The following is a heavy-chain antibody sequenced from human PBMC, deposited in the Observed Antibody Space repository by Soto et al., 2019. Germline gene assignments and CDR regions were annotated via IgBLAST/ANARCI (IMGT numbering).Heavy chain of an antibody. CDR3: ARVGKIPHDYSMVVGSNWFDP. J-gene: IGHJ5*02. CDR2: IIPIFGTA. CDR1: GGTFSSYA. D-gene: IGHD4-4*01. V-gene: IGHV1-69*13. Sequence: ASVKVSCKASGGTFSSYAISWVRQAPGQGLEWMGGIIPIFGTANYAQKFQGRVTITADESTSTAYMELSSLRSADTAEYYCARVGKIPHDYSMVVGSNWFDPWGQGTLVTVSS.